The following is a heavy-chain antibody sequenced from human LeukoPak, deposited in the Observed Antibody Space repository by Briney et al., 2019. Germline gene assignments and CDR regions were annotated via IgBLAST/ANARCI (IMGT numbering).Heavy chain of an antibody. CDR2: MYYSGST. V-gene: IGHV4-59*01. D-gene: IGHD3-3*01. CDR1: GGSISNYY. J-gene: IGHJ4*02. Sequence: SETLSLTCTVSGGSISNYYWSWIRQPPGKGLEWIGYMYYSGSTNYNPSLKSRVTISVDTSKNQFSLKLSSVTAADTAVYYCARAGGVVTKKGILDYWGQGTLVTVSS. CDR3: ARAGGVVTKKGILDY.